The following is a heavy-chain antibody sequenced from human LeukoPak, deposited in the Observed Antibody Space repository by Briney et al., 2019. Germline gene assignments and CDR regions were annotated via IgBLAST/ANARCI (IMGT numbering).Heavy chain of an antibody. V-gene: IGHV1-2*06. D-gene: IGHD7-27*01. Sequence: ASVKVSCKASGYTFTGHYMHWVRQAAGQGLEWMGRINPNSGGTNYAQKFQGRVTMTRDTSISTACMELSRLRSDDTAVYYCARGATAGTGDLGYWGQGTLVTVSS. J-gene: IGHJ4*02. CDR3: ARGATAGTGDLGY. CDR1: GYTFTGHY. CDR2: INPNSGGT.